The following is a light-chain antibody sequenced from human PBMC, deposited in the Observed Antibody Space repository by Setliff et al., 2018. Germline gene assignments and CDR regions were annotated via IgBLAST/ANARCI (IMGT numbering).Light chain of an antibody. J-gene: IGLJ2*01. CDR3: SSFAGNYTVI. CDR1: SSDVGGYKF. V-gene: IGLV2-11*01. Sequence: QSALAQPRSVSGSPGQSVTVSCTGTSSDVGGYKFVSWYQQYPGTVPRLMIYDVSKRPLGVPDRFSGSKSANTASLTISGLQTEDEADYYCSSFAGNYTVIFGGGTKVTVL. CDR2: DVS.